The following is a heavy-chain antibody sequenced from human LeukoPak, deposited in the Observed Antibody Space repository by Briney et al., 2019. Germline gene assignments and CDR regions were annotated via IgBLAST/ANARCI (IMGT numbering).Heavy chain of an antibody. Sequence: SETLSLTCAVYGGSFSGYYWSWIRQPPGKGLEWIGEINHSGSTNYNPSLKSRVTISVDTSKNQFSLKLSSVTAADTAVYYCARGDLKDYWGQGTLVTVSS. CDR2: INHSGST. D-gene: IGHD2-21*02. CDR1: GGSFSGYY. V-gene: IGHV4-34*01. J-gene: IGHJ4*02. CDR3: ARGDLKDY.